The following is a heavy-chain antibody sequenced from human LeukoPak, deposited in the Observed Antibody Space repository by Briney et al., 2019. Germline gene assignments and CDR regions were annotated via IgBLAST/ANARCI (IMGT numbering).Heavy chain of an antibody. V-gene: IGHV4-59*11. CDR3: VRQSMWSWYFDL. CDR1: GGSISNQY. CDR2: IYYNGRT. J-gene: IGHJ2*01. D-gene: IGHD2-21*01. Sequence: PSETLSLTCTVSGGSISNQYWSWIRQSPGKGLEWIGQIYYNGRTNYNPSLKSRGSMSVDTSKNQFTLKLRSVTAADTAIYYCVRQSMWSWYFDLWGCGTLVAVSS.